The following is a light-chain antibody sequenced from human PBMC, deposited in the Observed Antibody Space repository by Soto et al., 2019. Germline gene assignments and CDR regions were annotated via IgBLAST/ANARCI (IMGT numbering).Light chain of an antibody. Sequence: QAVVTQPPSASGSPGQSVTISCTGTSSDVGGYNYVSWYQQHPGKAPKLMIYEVSKRPSGVPDRFSGSKSGNTASLTVSGLQDEDEADYYCSSYAGSNNLVFGGGTKLTVL. CDR2: EVS. CDR3: SSYAGSNNLV. J-gene: IGLJ3*02. CDR1: SSDVGGYNY. V-gene: IGLV2-8*01.